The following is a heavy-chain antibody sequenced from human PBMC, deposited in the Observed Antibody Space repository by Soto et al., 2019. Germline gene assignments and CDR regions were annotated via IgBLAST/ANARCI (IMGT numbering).Heavy chain of an antibody. J-gene: IGHJ5*02. CDR1: GGSISSYY. Sequence: QVQPQESGPGLVKPSETLSLTCTVSGGSISSYYWSWIRQPAGKGLEWIGRISTSGSTNYNPSLKSRVTMSVDTSKNQFSLKLSSVTAADTAVYYCASSTVTTYGDWFDPWGQGTLVTVSS. CDR2: ISTSGST. CDR3: ASSTVTTYGDWFDP. D-gene: IGHD4-17*01. V-gene: IGHV4-4*07.